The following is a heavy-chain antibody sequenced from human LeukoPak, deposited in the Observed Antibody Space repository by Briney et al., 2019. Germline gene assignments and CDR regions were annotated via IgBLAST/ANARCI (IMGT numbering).Heavy chain of an antibody. D-gene: IGHD1-26*01. V-gene: IGHV1-46*01. CDR3: ARVAYSGSYHDAFDI. J-gene: IGHJ3*02. Sequence: ASVKVSCKVSGYTFTSYYMHWVRQAPGQGLEWMGIINPSGGSTSYAQKFQGRVTMTRDTSTSTVYMELSSLRSEDTAVYYCARVAYSGSYHDAFDIWGQGTMVTVSS. CDR1: GYTFTSYY. CDR2: INPSGGST.